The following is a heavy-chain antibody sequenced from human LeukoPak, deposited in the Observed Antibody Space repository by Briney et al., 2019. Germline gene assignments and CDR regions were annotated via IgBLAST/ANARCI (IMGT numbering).Heavy chain of an antibody. J-gene: IGHJ4*02. D-gene: IGHD2-2*01. Sequence: PGGSLRLSCAASGFTFSSYGMHWVRQAPGKGLEWVAVISYDGSNKYYADSVKGRFTISRDNSKNTLYLQMNSLRAEDTALYYCAKDTCSSTSCSNDYWGQGTLVTVSS. V-gene: IGHV3-30*18. CDR2: ISYDGSNK. CDR1: GFTFSSYG. CDR3: AKDTCSSTSCSNDY.